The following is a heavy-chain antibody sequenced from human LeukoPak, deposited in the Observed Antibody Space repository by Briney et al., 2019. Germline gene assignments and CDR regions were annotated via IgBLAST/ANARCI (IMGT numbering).Heavy chain of an antibody. Sequence: ASVKVSCKASGGTFSSYAISWVRQAPGQGLEWMGGIIPIFGTANYAQKFQGRVTITTDESTSTAYMELSSLRSEDTAVYYCASGQTRKPLYWYFDLWGRGTLVTVSS. V-gene: IGHV1-69*05. CDR3: ASGQTRKPLYWYFDL. CDR2: IIPIFGTA. D-gene: IGHD1-14*01. CDR1: GGTFSSYA. J-gene: IGHJ2*01.